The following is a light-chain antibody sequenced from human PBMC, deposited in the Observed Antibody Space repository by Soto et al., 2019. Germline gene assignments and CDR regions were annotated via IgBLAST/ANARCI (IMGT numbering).Light chain of an antibody. Sequence: QSVLTQPPSMSAAPGQTVTISCSGNYSNIGNNFVSWYQQLPGAAPRLLIHDNNKRPSGIPDRFSGAKSGTSATLGITGLQTGEEADYYCAAWDYTLGSVLFGGGTKVTVL. J-gene: IGLJ2*01. CDR3: AAWDYTLGSVL. CDR2: DNN. V-gene: IGLV1-51*01. CDR1: YSNIGNNF.